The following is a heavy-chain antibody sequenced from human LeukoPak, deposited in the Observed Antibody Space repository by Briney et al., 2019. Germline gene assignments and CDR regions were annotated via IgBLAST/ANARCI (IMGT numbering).Heavy chain of an antibody. CDR3: ARADSSIAARLSRSSIFNYYYYMDV. Sequence: PGGSLRLSCAASGFTFSSYSMLWVRQAPGKGLEWVANIKQDGSEKYYVDSVKGRFTISRDNAKNSLYLQMNSLRAEDTAVYYCARADSSIAARLSRSSIFNYYYYMDVWGKGTTVTVSS. CDR2: IKQDGSEK. CDR1: GFTFSSYS. D-gene: IGHD6-6*01. J-gene: IGHJ6*03. V-gene: IGHV3-7*01.